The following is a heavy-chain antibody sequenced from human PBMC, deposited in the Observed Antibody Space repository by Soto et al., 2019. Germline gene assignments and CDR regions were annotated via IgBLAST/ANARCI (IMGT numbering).Heavy chain of an antibody. J-gene: IGHJ4*02. V-gene: IGHV4-59*01. CDR2: VYHTGAT. Sequence: PSQTLSLTCTFSAASIISSYWSWIRQSPERGLEWIAYVYHTGATNYNPSLKSRVTISLDTSKGQFSLNLTSLTTAYTAVYFCCRRVTRYSQVASGVYGFDLCGEGSLETVSS. CDR3: CRRVTRYSQVASGVYGFDL. CDR1: AASIISSY. D-gene: IGHD5-12*01.